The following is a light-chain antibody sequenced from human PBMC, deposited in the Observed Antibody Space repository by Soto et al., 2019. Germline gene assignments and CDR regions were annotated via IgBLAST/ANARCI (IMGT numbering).Light chain of an antibody. CDR3: QQNYITPPFT. CDR1: QTLFTY. Sequence: DIQMTQSPSSLSASVGDRATITCRASQTLFTYLNWYQHKPGKAPKLLVYDASTLQSGVPSRFSASGSGTDFTLTISNLQPEDFATYYCQQNYITPPFTFGGGTKVE. CDR2: DAS. J-gene: IGKJ4*01. V-gene: IGKV1-39*01.